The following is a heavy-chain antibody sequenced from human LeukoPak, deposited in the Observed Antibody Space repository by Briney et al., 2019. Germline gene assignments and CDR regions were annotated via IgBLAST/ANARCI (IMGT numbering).Heavy chain of an antibody. CDR2: INPSGGST. J-gene: IGHJ4*02. V-gene: IGHV1-46*01. D-gene: IGHD6-19*01. CDR3: TTGWTSAPHDGY. Sequence: ASVEVSCKASGYTFTSYYMHWVRQAPGQGLEWMGIINPSGGSTSYAQKFQGRVTMTRDTSTSTVYMELNSLKTEDTGLYYCTTGWTSAPHDGYWGQGIPVIVSS. CDR1: GYTFTSYY.